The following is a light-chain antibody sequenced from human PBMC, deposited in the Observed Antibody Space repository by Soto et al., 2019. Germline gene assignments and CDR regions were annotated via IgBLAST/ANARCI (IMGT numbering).Light chain of an antibody. CDR2: DVS. Sequence: QSALTQPASVSGSPGQSITISCTGTSSDVGGYNYVSWYQQHPGKAPKLMIYDVSDRPSGDSSRFSGSKSGNTASLTISGLQAEDEADYYCSSYTSRSTLVFGGGTKLTVL. CDR3: SSYTSRSTLV. J-gene: IGLJ2*01. V-gene: IGLV2-14*01. CDR1: SSDVGGYNY.